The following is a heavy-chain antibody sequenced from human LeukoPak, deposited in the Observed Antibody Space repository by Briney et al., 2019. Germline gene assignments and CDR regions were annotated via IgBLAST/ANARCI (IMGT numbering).Heavy chain of an antibody. V-gene: IGHV4-39*07. CDR2: IYYSGSI. D-gene: IGHD3-10*01. CDR1: GGSISSSSYY. CDR3: ARVISGGRDY. Sequence: PSETLSLTCTVSGGSISSSSYYWGWIRQPPGKGLEWIGSIYYSGSIYYNPSLKSRVTISVDTSKNQFSLKLSSVTAADTAVYYCARVISGGRDYWGQGTLVTVSS. J-gene: IGHJ4*02.